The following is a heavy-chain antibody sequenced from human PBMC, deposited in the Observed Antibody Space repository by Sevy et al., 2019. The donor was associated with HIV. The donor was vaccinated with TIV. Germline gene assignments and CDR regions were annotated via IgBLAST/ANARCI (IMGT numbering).Heavy chain of an antibody. D-gene: IGHD3-10*01. CDR1: GFTFSSYG. Sequence: GGSLRLSCAASGFTFSSYGMHWVRQAPDKGLEWVAVIWYDGTNKYYADPVKGRFAISRENSKNRLYLQMSSLIAEDTAVYYGARDKLPPVMVTMVRGALSYFFDYWGQGTLVTVSS. V-gene: IGHV3-33*01. J-gene: IGHJ4*02. CDR2: IWYDGTNK. CDR3: ARDKLPPVMVTMVRGALSYFFDY.